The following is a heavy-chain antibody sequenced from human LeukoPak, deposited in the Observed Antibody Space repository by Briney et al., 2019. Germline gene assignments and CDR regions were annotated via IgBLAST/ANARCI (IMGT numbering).Heavy chain of an antibody. D-gene: IGHD1-1*01. CDR2: ITGSGSST. CDR1: GFTFSIYA. CDR3: AKDRSGTTSDS. J-gene: IGHJ5*01. Sequence: GGSLRLSCAASGFTFSIYAMGWVRQAPGKGLEWASAITGSGSSTYYADSVKGRFTISRDNSKNTLYLQMNSLRVEDTAVYYCAKDRSGTTSDSWGQGTLVTVSS. V-gene: IGHV3-23*01.